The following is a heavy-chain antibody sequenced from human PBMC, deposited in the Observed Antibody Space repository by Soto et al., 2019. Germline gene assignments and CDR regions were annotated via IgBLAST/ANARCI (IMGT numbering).Heavy chain of an antibody. CDR2: IYYSGST. D-gene: IGHD1-20*01. V-gene: IGHV4-31*03. J-gene: IGHJ6*02. CDR3: ARQYNWNHWGMDV. Sequence: SETLSLTCTVSGDSISSGGYSWSWIRQHPGKGLEWIGYIYYSGSTYYNPSLKSRVTISLDTSNNQFSLKLSSVTAADTVVYYCARQYNWNHWGMDVWGQGTTVTVSS. CDR1: GDSISSGGYS.